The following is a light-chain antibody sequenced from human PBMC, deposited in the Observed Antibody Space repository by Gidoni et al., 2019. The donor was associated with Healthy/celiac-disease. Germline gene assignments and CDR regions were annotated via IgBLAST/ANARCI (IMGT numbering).Light chain of an antibody. CDR2: EVS. J-gene: IGLJ2*01. CDR3: SSYTSSSTLVV. CDR1: SSDVGGYNY. Sequence: QSALTQPASVSGSPGQSITISCTGTSSDVGGYNYVSWYQPHPGKAPKLMIYEVSNRPSGVSNRFSGSKSGNTASLTSSGLQAEDEADYSCSSYTSSSTLVVFGGGTKLTVL. V-gene: IGLV2-14*01.